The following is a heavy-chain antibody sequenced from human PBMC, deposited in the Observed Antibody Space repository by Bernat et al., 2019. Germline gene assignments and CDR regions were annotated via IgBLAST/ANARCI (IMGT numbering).Heavy chain of an antibody. CDR3: ARDPTDYDILTASMENSAYGMDV. CDR1: GFTVSSNY. J-gene: IGHJ6*02. V-gene: IGHV3-53*02. CDR2: IYSGGST. Sequence: EVQLVETGGGLIQPGGSLRLSCAASGFTVSSNYMSWFRQAPGKGLEWVSVIYSGGSTYYADSVKGRFTISRDNSKNTLYLQMNSLRAEDTAVYYCARDPTDYDILTASMENSAYGMDVWGQGTTVTVSS. D-gene: IGHD3-9*01.